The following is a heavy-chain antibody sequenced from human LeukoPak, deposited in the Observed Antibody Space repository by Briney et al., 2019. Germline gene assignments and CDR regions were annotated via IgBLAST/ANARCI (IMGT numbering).Heavy chain of an antibody. J-gene: IGHJ4*02. CDR2: IYRSGST. D-gene: IGHD3-10*01. CDR3: ASLNYYGSGSYDY. V-gene: IGHV4-30-2*01. CDR1: GGSISSGGYS. Sequence: PSQTLSLTCAVSGGSISSGGYSWSWIRQPPGKGLEWIGYIYRSGSTYYNPSLKSRVTISVDRSKNQFSLKLSSVTAADTAVCYCASLNYYGSGSYDYWGQGTLVTVSS.